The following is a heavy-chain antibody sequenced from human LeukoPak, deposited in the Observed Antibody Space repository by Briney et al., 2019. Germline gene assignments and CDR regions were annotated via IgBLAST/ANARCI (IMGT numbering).Heavy chain of an antibody. J-gene: IGHJ4*02. CDR1: GFTVSSDS. D-gene: IGHD4/OR15-4a*01. V-gene: IGHV3-53*01. Sequence: PGGSLRLSCTVSGFTVSSDSMSWVSQAPGKGLEWVSFIYSGGSTHYSDSVKGRFAISRDNSKNTLYLQMNSLRAEDTAVYYCARRAGAYSHPYDYWGQGTLVTVSS. CDR2: IYSGGST. CDR3: ARRAGAYSHPYDY.